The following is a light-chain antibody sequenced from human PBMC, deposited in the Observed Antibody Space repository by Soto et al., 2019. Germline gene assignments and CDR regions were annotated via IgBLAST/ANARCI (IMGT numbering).Light chain of an antibody. V-gene: IGKV3-20*01. CDR2: GAS. Sequence: EVVLTQSPGTLSLSPGERATLSCRARQSVSSSYLAWYQQKPGQAPRLLIYGASSRATGIPDRFSGSGSGTDFTLTISRLEPEDFAVYYCQQYGSSLFGQGTKLEIK. CDR3: QQYGSSL. J-gene: IGKJ2*01. CDR1: QSVSSSY.